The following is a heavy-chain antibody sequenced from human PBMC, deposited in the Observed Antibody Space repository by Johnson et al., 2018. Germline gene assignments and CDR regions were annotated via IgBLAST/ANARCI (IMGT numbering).Heavy chain of an antibody. CDR2: IGTAGAT. Sequence: EQLVESGGGLVQPGGSLRLSCAASGFTFSSYDMHWVRQATGKGLEWVSAIGTAGATYYPGSVKGRSTIPRENAKNSLYLQMNSLRAGDTAVYYCARARPRGYSYGTDAFDIWGQGTMVTVSS. V-gene: IGHV3-13*01. CDR1: GFTFSSYD. CDR3: ARARPRGYSYGTDAFDI. D-gene: IGHD5-18*01. J-gene: IGHJ3*02.